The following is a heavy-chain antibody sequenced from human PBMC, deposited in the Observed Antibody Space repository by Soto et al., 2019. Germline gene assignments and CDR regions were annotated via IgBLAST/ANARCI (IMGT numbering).Heavy chain of an antibody. V-gene: IGHV4-31*03. CDR1: GGSISSGGYY. CDR3: ARVYAQQLVYFDY. D-gene: IGHD6-13*01. CDR2: IYYSGST. J-gene: IGHJ4*02. Sequence: TLSLTCTVSGGSISSGGYYWSWIRQHPGRGLEWIGYIYYSGSTYYNPSLKSRVTISVDTSKNQFSLKLSSVTAADTAVYYCARVYAQQLVYFDYWGQGTLVTVSS.